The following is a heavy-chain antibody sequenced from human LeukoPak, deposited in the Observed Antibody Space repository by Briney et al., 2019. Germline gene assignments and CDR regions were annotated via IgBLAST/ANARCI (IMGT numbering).Heavy chain of an antibody. CDR1: EFTVSSNY. D-gene: IGHD2-15*01. CDR3: ASRGYCSGGSCSDY. V-gene: IGHV3-53*01. Sequence: PGGSLRLSCAASEFTVSSNYMTWVRQAPGKGLECVSVIYSGGTTHYADSVKGRFTISRDSSKNTLYLQMNSLRAEDTAVYYCASRGYCSGGSCSDYWGQGILVTVSS. CDR2: IYSGGTT. J-gene: IGHJ4*02.